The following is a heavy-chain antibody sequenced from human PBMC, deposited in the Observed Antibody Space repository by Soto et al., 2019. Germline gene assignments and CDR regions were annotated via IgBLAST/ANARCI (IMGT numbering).Heavy chain of an antibody. J-gene: IGHJ4*02. D-gene: IGHD1-26*01. CDR3: ARGGDSGRYLRPEFAY. V-gene: IGHV1-46*01. CDR1: GYTFTSYY. Sequence: SVKVSCKASGYTFTSYYMHWVRQPPGQGLEWMGISNPSGDSTSYAQKFQGRGTMTRDTSTSTAYMELSSLRSEDTAEYYYARGGDSGRYLRPEFAYWGQGSLVTGS. CDR2: SNPSGDST.